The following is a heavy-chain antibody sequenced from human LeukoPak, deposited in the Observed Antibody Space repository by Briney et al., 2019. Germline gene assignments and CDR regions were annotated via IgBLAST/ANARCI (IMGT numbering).Heavy chain of an antibody. D-gene: IGHD2-2*03. V-gene: IGHV4-59*10. CDR1: GGSFSSYY. J-gene: IGHJ5*02. CDR2: IYTSGST. Sequence: SETLSLTCAVYGGSFSSYYWSWIRQPAGKGLEWIGRIYTSGSTNYNPSLKSRVTMSVDTSKNQFSLKLSSVTAADTAVYYCARGVDIVVVPAAMKGDWFDPWGQGTLVTVSS. CDR3: ARGVDIVVVPAAMKGDWFDP.